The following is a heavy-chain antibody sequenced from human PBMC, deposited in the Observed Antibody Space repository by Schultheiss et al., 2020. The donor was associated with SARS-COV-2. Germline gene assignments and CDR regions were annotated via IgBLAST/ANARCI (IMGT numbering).Heavy chain of an antibody. Sequence: GESLKISCKGSGYSFTSYWIGWVRQMPGKGLEWMGIIYPGDSDTRYSPSFQGQVTISADKSISTAYVQWSSLKASDTAMYYCARHVLWVARRLDEGMDVWGQGTTVTVSS. J-gene: IGHJ6*02. D-gene: IGHD3-16*01. CDR1: GYSFTSYW. V-gene: IGHV5-51*01. CDR3: ARHVLWVARRLDEGMDV. CDR2: IYPGDSDT.